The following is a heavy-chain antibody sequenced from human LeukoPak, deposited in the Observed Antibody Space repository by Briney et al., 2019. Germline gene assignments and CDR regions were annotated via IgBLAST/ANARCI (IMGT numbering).Heavy chain of an antibody. J-gene: IGHJ4*02. Sequence: GGSLRLSCAVSGFTFSDHYMDWVRQPPGKGLEWVGRTANKANRYTTEYAASVKDRFTVSRDDSKNSLYLHMNSLKIEGTAVYFCARDRSPGGFDYWGQGVLVIVSS. CDR2: TANKANRYTT. CDR3: ARDRSPGGFDY. D-gene: IGHD1-14*01. CDR1: GFTFSDHY. V-gene: IGHV3-72*01.